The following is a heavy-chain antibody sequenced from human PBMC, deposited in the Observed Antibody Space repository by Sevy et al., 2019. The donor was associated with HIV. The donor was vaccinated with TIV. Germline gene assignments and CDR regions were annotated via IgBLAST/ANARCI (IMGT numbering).Heavy chain of an antibody. CDR2: ISTSGDNT. V-gene: IGHV3-23*01. CDR1: GFTFSNYA. D-gene: IGHD3-22*01. Sequence: GGSLRLSCAASGFTFSNYAMSWVRQAPGKGLQWVSVISTSGDNTYYADSVKGRFTNSRDNSKNILYLQMSSLSAEDTAVYFCAKDPPNQDYYDSSSSGYFDSWGQGTLVTVSS. CDR3: AKDPPNQDYYDSSSSGYFDS. J-gene: IGHJ4*02.